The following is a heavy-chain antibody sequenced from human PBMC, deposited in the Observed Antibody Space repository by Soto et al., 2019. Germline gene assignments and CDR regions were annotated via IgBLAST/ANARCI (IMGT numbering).Heavy chain of an antibody. CDR1: GGTFSSYT. CDR2: FVPILGLA. J-gene: IGHJ5*02. V-gene: IGHV1-69*08. Sequence: QVQLVQSGAEVKKHGSSVKVSCKASGGTFSSYTISWVRQAPGQGLEWMGRFVPILGLAHYAQKLQGRVTITADKSTSTAYMELSSLRSDDTAVYYCARDVGSGVDPWGQGTLVTISS. D-gene: IGHD3-10*01. CDR3: ARDVGSGVDP.